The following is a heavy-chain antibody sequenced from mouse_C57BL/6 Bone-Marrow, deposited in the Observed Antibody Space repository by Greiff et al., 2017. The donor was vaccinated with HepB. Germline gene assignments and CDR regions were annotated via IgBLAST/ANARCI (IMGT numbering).Heavy chain of an antibody. CDR1: GFNIKDYY. CDR3: TLYYGSSYDYYAMDY. Sequence: VQLKESGAELVRPGASVKLSCTASGFNIKDYYMHWVKQRPEQGLEWIGRIDPEDGDTEYAPKFQGKATMTADTSSNTAYLQLSSLTSEDTAVYYCTLYYGSSYDYYAMDYWGQGTSVTVSS. V-gene: IGHV14-1*01. CDR2: IDPEDGDT. D-gene: IGHD1-1*01. J-gene: IGHJ4*01.